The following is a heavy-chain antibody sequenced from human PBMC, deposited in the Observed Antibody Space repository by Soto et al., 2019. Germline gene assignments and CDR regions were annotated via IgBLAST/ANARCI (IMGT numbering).Heavy chain of an antibody. D-gene: IGHD3-16*01. V-gene: IGHV4-39*01. CDR1: GGSISSSSYY. Sequence: SETLSLTCTVSGGSISSSSYYWGWIRQPPGKGLEWIGSIYYSGSTYYNPSLKSRVTISVDTSKNQFSLKLSSVTAADTAVYSCARHTDDYIWGSLNWFAPWGQGTLVTVSS. CDR2: IYYSGST. J-gene: IGHJ5*02. CDR3: ARHTDDYIWGSLNWFAP.